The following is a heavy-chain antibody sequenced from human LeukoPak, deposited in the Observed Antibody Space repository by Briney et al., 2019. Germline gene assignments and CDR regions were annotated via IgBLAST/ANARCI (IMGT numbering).Heavy chain of an antibody. J-gene: IGHJ4*02. CDR3: ASLIAAAGSLDY. V-gene: IGHV4-30-4*01. CDR2: FYYSGST. CDR1: GASIRSGDFY. Sequence: SQTLSLTCTASGASIRSGDFYWNWIRQPPGKGLEWIGYFYYSGSTYYNPSLKSRVTISVDTSKNQFSLKLSSVTAADTAVYYCASLIAAAGSLDYWGQGTLVTVSS. D-gene: IGHD6-13*01.